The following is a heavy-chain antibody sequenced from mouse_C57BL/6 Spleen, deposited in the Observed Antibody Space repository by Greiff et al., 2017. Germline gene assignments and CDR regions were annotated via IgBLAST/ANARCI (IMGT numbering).Heavy chain of an antibody. Sequence: VQLQQSGPELVKPGASVKMSCKASGYTFTDYNMHWVKQSHGKSLEWIGYINPNNGGTSYNQKFKGKATLTVNKSSSTAYMELRSLTSEDSAVYYCARETTVVATPLDYWGQGTTLTVSS. CDR3: ARETTVVATPLDY. CDR1: GYTFTDYN. V-gene: IGHV1-22*01. CDR2: INPNNGGT. D-gene: IGHD1-1*01. J-gene: IGHJ2*01.